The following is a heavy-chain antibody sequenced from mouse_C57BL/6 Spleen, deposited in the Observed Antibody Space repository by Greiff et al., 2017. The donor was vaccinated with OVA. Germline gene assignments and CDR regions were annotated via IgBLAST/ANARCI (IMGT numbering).Heavy chain of an antibody. D-gene: IGHD4-1*01. J-gene: IGHJ3*01. CDR2: IDPSDSYT. CDR3: ARLELGGFAY. CDR1: GYTFTSYW. Sequence: QVQLQQPGAELVMPGASVKLSCKASGYTFTSYWMHWVKQRPGQGLEWIGEIDPSDSYTNYNQKFKGKSTLTVDKSSSAAYMQLSSLTSEDSAVYYCARLELGGFAYWGQGTLVTVSA. V-gene: IGHV1-69*01.